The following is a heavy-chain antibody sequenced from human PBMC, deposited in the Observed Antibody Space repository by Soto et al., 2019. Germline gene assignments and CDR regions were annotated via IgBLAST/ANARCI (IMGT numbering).Heavy chain of an antibody. D-gene: IGHD3-22*01. V-gene: IGHV3-23*01. CDR1: GFTFSSYA. Sequence: GGSLRLSCAASGFTFSSYAMSWVRQAPGKGLEWVSATSGSGGSTYYADSVKGRFTISRDNSKNTLYLQMNSLRAEDTAVYYCAKDRYYYDSSGYSYYFDYWGQGTLVT. CDR2: TSGSGGST. J-gene: IGHJ4*02. CDR3: AKDRYYYDSSGYSYYFDY.